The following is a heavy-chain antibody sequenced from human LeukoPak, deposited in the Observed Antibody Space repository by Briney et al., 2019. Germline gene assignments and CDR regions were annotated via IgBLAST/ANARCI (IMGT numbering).Heavy chain of an antibody. D-gene: IGHD1-26*01. Sequence: PSETLSLTCTVFGGSISSYDWSWIRQPPGKGLEWIGYMYFSGTTNYNPSLKSRVTISRDTSKSQFALKLSSVTAADTAVYYCARRGGSPLGAFDIWGQGTMVTVSS. CDR2: MYFSGTT. CDR3: ARRGGSPLGAFDI. CDR1: GGSISSYD. J-gene: IGHJ3*02. V-gene: IGHV4-59*01.